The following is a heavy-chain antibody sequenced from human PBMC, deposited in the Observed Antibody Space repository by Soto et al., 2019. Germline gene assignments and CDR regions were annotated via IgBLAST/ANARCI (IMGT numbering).Heavy chain of an antibody. D-gene: IGHD2-2*02. CDR1: GYTSTSYG. CDR2: ISAYNGNT. V-gene: IGHV1-18*04. Sequence: QVQLVQSGAEVKKPGASVKVSCKASGYTSTSYGISWVRQAPGQGLEWMGWISAYNGNTNYAQKLQGRVTMTTDTSTSTAYMELRSLRSDDTAVYYCARDSCSSTSCYTGIWYYYYYGMDVWGQGTTVTVSS. CDR3: ARDSCSSTSCYTGIWYYYYYGMDV. J-gene: IGHJ6*02.